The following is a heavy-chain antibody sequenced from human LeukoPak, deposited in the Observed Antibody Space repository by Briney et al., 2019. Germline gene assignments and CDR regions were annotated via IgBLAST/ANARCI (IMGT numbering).Heavy chain of an antibody. V-gene: IGHV4-34*01. CDR1: GESLNDYY. CDR3: ARYVVYGSGKYYFDY. J-gene: IGHJ4*02. D-gene: IGHD3-10*01. CDR2: ITHNGST. Sequence: PSETLSLTCGVHGESLNDYYWSWIRQSPGKGLEWIGEITHNGSTTFNPSLKSRVTISVDTSENQFSLKLSSVTAADTAVYYCARYVVYGSGKYYFDYWGQGTLVTVSS.